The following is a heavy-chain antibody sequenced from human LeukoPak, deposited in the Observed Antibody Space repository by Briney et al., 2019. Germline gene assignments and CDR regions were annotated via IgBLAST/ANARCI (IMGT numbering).Heavy chain of an antibody. CDR2: IKPDGSEK. J-gene: IGHJ5*01. V-gene: IGHV3-7*01. Sequence: GGSLRLSCAASGFVFSASYMSWVRKAPGKGLEWVATIKPDGSEKYHVDSVSGRFTISRDNTNDSLFLQMNSLRVDDTAVYYCVRGGTYWTVSWGQGTLVNAS. CDR3: VRGGTYWTVS. CDR1: GFVFSASY.